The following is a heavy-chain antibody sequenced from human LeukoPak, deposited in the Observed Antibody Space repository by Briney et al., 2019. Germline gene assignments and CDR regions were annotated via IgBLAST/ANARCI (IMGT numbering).Heavy chain of an antibody. CDR2: IKADSGDT. Sequence: ASVTVSCKASGYNFTAYYLHWVRQAPGQGPEWMGWIKADSGDTNYARKFQGRVTMTRDTSITTVYMELSSLTSDDTAVYYCTRIGDGYPYWGQGSLVTVSS. CDR1: GYNFTAYY. CDR3: TRIGDGYPY. J-gene: IGHJ4*02. V-gene: IGHV1-2*02. D-gene: IGHD5-24*01.